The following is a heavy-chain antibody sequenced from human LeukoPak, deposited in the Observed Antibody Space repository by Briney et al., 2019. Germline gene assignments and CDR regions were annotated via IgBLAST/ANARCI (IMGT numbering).Heavy chain of an antibody. D-gene: IGHD3-22*01. V-gene: IGHV3-23*01. Sequence: GGSLRLSCAASGFTFSNYAMSWVRQAPGKGLEWVSGISGSGDTTYHADSVKGRFTISRDNSKNTLFLQMNSLSVEDTAVYYCARRVVRGQGTLITVSS. CDR3: ARRVV. CDR2: ISGSGDTT. J-gene: IGHJ4*02. CDR1: GFTFSNYA.